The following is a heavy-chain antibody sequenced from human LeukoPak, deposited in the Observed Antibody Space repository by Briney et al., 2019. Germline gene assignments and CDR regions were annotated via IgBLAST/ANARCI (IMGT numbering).Heavy chain of an antibody. CDR2: IYYSGST. CDR3: ARCGSGYDFWSGSNYDAFDI. V-gene: IGHV4-39*01. Sequence: SETLSLTCTVSGGSISSSSYYWGWIRQPPGKGLEWIGSIYYSGSTYYNPSLKSRVTISVDTSKNQFSLKLSSVTAADTAAYYCARCGSGYDFWSGSNYDAFDIWGQGTMVTVSS. J-gene: IGHJ3*02. D-gene: IGHD3-3*01. CDR1: GGSISSSSYY.